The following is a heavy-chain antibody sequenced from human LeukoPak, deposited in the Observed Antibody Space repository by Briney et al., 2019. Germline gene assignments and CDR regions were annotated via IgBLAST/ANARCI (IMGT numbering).Heavy chain of an antibody. Sequence: PGGSLRLSCAASGFTFSGFSMNWVRQAPGKGLEWVANINQDGSEKYYVDFVKGRFTISRDNAKNSLYLQMNSLRAEDTAVYYCARYSESSHAFDIWGQGTMVTVS. V-gene: IGHV3-7*01. CDR3: ARYSESSHAFDI. J-gene: IGHJ3*02. D-gene: IGHD1-26*01. CDR1: GFTFSGFS. CDR2: INQDGSEK.